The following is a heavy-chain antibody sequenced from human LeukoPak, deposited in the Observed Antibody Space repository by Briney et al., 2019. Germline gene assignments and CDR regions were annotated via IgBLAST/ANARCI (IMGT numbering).Heavy chain of an antibody. CDR2: IYTSGST. Sequence: SETLSLTCTVSGGSISSGSYYWSWIRQPAGKGLEWIGRIYTSGSTNYNPSLKSRVTISVDTSKNQFSLKLSSVTAADTAVYYCARGQFGSIAVAGIDYWGQGTLVTVSS. D-gene: IGHD6-19*01. CDR3: ARGQFGSIAVAGIDY. V-gene: IGHV4-61*02. J-gene: IGHJ4*02. CDR1: GGSISSGSYY.